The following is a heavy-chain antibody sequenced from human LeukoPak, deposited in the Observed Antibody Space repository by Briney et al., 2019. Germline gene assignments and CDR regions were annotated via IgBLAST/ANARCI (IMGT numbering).Heavy chain of an antibody. CDR3: ARGGYCSSTSCYLGNPFDP. Sequence: GASVKVSCKASGYTFTGYYMHWVRQAPGQGLEWMGWINPNSGGTNYAQKFQGRVTMTRDTSISTAYMELSSLRSEDTAVYYCARGGYCSSTSCYLGNPFDPWGQGTLVTVSS. J-gene: IGHJ5*02. CDR1: GYTFTGYY. CDR2: INPNSGGT. V-gene: IGHV1-2*02. D-gene: IGHD2-2*01.